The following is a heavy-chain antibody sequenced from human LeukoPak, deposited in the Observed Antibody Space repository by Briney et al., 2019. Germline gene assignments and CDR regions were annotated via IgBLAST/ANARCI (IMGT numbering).Heavy chain of an antibody. CDR3: ARGSSGWYGIDY. V-gene: IGHV3-74*01. CDR2: INIDGTST. D-gene: IGHD6-19*01. CDR1: GFTFSNYW. J-gene: IGHJ4*02. Sequence: GGSLRLSCAASGFTFSNYWMHWVRQVPGKGLVCVSRINIDGTSTSYADSVKGRFTISRDNAKNALYLQMNSQRAEDTAVYYCARGSSGWYGIDYWGQGALVNVSS.